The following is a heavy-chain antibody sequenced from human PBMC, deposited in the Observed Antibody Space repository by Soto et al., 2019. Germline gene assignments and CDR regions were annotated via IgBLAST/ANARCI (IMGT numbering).Heavy chain of an antibody. CDR1: GFTFSSYA. D-gene: IGHD3-9*01. CDR3: AKFVYFDWLLPTPFDY. V-gene: IGHV3-23*01. Sequence: GESLKISCAASGFTFSSYAMSWVRQAPGKGLEWVSAISGSGGSTYYADSVKGRFTISRDNSKNTLYLQMNSLRAEDTAVYYCAKFVYFDWLLPTPFDYWGQGTLVTVSS. CDR2: ISGSGGST. J-gene: IGHJ4*02.